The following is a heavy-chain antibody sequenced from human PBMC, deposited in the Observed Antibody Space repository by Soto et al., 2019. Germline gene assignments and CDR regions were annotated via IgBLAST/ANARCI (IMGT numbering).Heavy chain of an antibody. CDR2: IYDGDKT. V-gene: IGHV3-53*01. D-gene: IGHD3-3*01. J-gene: IGHJ5*01. CDR3: ARRIDDNGYYLES. Sequence: GGSLRLSCAASGFTVSSSFLTLVRQAPGKGLESVSFIYDGDKTFYADPVKGRFTISRDNSKNTAHLQMNTLRAEDTAIYFCARRIDDNGYYLESWGQGTPVTVSS. CDR1: GFTVSSSF.